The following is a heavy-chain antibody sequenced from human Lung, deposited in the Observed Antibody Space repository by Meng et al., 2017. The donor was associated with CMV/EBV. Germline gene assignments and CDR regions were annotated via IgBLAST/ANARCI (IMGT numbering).Heavy chain of an antibody. V-gene: IGHV4-39*01. CDR3: AFSSGADYGSGSRDY. D-gene: IGHD3-10*01. Sequence: SETXSLXCTVSGDSITSSSYYWGWIRQPPGKGLEWIGSMYYSANTYYNPSLKSRVTISVDTSQNQFSLTLTSVTAADTAVYYCAFSSGADYGSGSRDYWGQGXLVTFSS. CDR2: MYYSANT. CDR1: GDSITSSSYY. J-gene: IGHJ4*02.